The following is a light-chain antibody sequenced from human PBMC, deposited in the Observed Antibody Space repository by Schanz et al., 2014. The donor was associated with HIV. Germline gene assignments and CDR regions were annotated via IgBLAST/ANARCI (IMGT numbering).Light chain of an antibody. CDR2: KAS. CDR3: QQYNSFPLT. CDR1: QGISSY. J-gene: IGKJ4*01. Sequence: AIQLTQSPSSLSASVGDRVTITCRASQGISSYLAWYQQKPGKAPNLLIYKASSLESGVPSRFSGSGSGTEFTLTISSLQPDDFATYYCQQYNSFPLTFGGGTKVEIK. V-gene: IGKV1-13*02.